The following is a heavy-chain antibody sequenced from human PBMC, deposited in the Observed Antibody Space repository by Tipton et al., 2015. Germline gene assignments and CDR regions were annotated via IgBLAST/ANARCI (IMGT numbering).Heavy chain of an antibody. V-gene: IGHV4-38-2*01. CDR2: IFHRGDT. CDR3: ARGLLLWFGMSDY. D-gene: IGHD3-10*01. CDR1: GYSISSGYY. J-gene: IGHJ4*02. Sequence: TLSLTCDVSGYSISSGYYWGWIRQPPGKGLEWIGSIFHRGDTNYNPSLKSRGTISLGTSKNQFSLKLDFGTAADTAVYYCARGLLLWFGMSDYWGRGTLVTVSS.